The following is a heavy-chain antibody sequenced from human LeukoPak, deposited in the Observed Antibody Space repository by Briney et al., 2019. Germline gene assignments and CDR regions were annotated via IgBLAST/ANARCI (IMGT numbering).Heavy chain of an antibody. V-gene: IGHV1-2*02. CDR1: GYTFTGYD. J-gene: IGHJ4*02. Sequence: ASVKVSCKASGYTFTGYDMHWVRQAPGQGLEWMGWINPNSGGTNYAQKFQGRVTMTRDTSISTAYMELSRLRSDDTAVYYCATRYYDILTVGYWGQGTLVTVSS. CDR2: INPNSGGT. CDR3: ATRYYDILTVGY. D-gene: IGHD3-9*01.